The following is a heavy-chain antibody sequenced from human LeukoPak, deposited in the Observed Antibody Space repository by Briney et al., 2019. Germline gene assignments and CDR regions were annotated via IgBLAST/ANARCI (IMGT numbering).Heavy chain of an antibody. V-gene: IGHV3-48*03. CDR2: ISSSGSTT. CDR3: ARVSGWDFDY. Sequence: GGSLRLPCAASGFTFSSYEMNWVRQAPGKGLEWVSYISSSGSTTYYADSVKGRFTISRDNAKNSLYLQMNSLRAEDTAVYYCARVSGWDFDYWGQGAPVTVSS. CDR1: GFTFSSYE. D-gene: IGHD6-25*01. J-gene: IGHJ4*02.